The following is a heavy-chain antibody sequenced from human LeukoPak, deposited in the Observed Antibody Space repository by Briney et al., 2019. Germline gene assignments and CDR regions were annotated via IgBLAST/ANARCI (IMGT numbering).Heavy chain of an antibody. CDR1: GGSISSSNHY. Sequence: SETLSLTCTVSGGSISSSNHYWGWIRLPPGKGLEWIGSIYYSGSTYYNPSLKSRVTISVDTSKNQFSLKLSSVTAADTAVYYCARVIVVIITPEYNWFDPWGQGTLVTVSS. V-gene: IGHV4-39*07. J-gene: IGHJ5*02. D-gene: IGHD3-22*01. CDR2: IYYSGST. CDR3: ARVIVVIITPEYNWFDP.